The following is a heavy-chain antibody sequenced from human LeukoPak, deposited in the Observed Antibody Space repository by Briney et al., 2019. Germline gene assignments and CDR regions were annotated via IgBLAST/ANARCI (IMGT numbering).Heavy chain of an antibody. CDR2: IEQKGSEK. CDR1: GFTFKNYW. V-gene: IGHV3-7*01. Sequence: PGGSLTLSCIASGFTFKNYWMTWLRQAPEKALEWVAHIEQKGSEKYHVDSAKGRFTISRDNAENSLFLQMNSLRVDDTAVYYCARLPSITIFGRPTYCDLWGQGTLVTVSS. CDR3: ARLPSITIFGRPTYCDL. J-gene: IGHJ5*02. D-gene: IGHD3-3*01.